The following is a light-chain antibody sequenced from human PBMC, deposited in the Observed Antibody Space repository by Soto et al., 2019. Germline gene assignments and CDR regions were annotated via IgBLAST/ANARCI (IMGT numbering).Light chain of an antibody. CDR3: SSYADIYTYV. CDR1: SGDVGDYNY. Sequence: QSVLTQPRSVSGSPGQSVTISCTGTSGDVGDYNYVSWYQHHAGTAPKLIIYDVTKRPSGVPHRFSGSKSGITASLTISGLQADDEADYYCSSYADIYTYVFGTGTQLTVL. CDR2: DVT. V-gene: IGLV2-11*01. J-gene: IGLJ1*01.